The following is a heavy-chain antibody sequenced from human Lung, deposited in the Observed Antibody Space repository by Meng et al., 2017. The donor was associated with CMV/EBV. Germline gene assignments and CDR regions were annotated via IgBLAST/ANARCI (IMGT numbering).Heavy chain of an antibody. CDR2: ISYDGSTD. V-gene: IGHV3-30*04. CDR3: ARDVITLGYSAMDV. Sequence: GGSXRLXXVASGFTLNRYTMHWVRQAPGKGLEWVALISYDGSTDYYGDSVRGRFSISRDTSKNTLYVQMNGLRREDKAIYYCARDVITLGYSAMDVWGQGTXVTVSS. CDR1: GFTLNRYT. J-gene: IGHJ6*02. D-gene: IGHD2-21*01.